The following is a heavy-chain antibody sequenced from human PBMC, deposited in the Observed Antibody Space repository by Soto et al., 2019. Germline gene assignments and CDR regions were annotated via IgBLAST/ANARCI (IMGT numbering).Heavy chain of an antibody. D-gene: IGHD3-22*01. CDR2: IYYSGTT. CDR3: TRHRAYYYDSSGRDAFDI. V-gene: IGHV4-39*01. CDR1: GGYISSDSYY. Sequence: SETLSLTCTVSGGYISSDSYYWGWTRQPPGKGPEWIGTIYYSGTTYYNPSLKSRVTISVDTSRNQFSLKLSSVTAADTAVYYCTRHRAYYYDSSGRDAFDIWGQGTMVTVSS. J-gene: IGHJ3*02.